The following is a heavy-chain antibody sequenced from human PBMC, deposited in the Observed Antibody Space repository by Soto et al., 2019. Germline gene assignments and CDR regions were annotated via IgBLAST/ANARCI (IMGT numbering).Heavy chain of an antibody. CDR1: GGSMIPYY. V-gene: IGHV4-59*08. D-gene: IGHD2-15*01. CDR3: ARHSKKTEDFVSYYDMDV. CDR2: IYYRGNT. Sequence: SETLSRTCSVFGGSMIPYYWSWIRQSPGKGLEWIANIYYRGNTNYDPSLESRGTISIDTSKNQFSLKLNSLTAADTAVYYCARHSKKTEDFVSYYDMDVWDQGTTVTVSS. J-gene: IGHJ6*02.